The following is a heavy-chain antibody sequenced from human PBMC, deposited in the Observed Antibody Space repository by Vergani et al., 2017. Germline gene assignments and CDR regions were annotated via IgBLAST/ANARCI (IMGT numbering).Heavy chain of an antibody. V-gene: IGHV4-61*02. Sequence: QVKLQESGPGLLKPSQTLSLPCTVSGESIRSGSHYWSWIRQPPGKGPEWIGHIHTGGSTDLNPSFKSRVSISVDTSKSQFSLKLNSVTVADTAVYYCARSRPYCTSGSCPAIWGQGTLVTVSS. J-gene: IGHJ4*02. CDR1: GESIRSGSHY. D-gene: IGHD2-15*01. CDR3: ARSRPYCTSGSCPAI. CDR2: IHTGGST.